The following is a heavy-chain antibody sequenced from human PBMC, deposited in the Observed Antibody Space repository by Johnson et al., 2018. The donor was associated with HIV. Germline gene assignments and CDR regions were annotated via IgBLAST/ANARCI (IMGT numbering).Heavy chain of an antibody. D-gene: IGHD4-23*01. V-gene: IGHV3-15*05. CDR2: IKRKIDGGTT. CDR1: GFTFSNAW. CDR3: ARDPPSFYGGLPDAVDI. Sequence: VQLVESGGGLVKPGGSLRLSCAASGFTFSNAWMSWVRQAPGKGLEWVGRIKRKIDGGTTDYAAPVQGSFTISRDDTKNTLYLQRNSRRAEDTAVYYWARDPPSFYGGLPDAVDIWGQGTMVTVSS. J-gene: IGHJ3*02.